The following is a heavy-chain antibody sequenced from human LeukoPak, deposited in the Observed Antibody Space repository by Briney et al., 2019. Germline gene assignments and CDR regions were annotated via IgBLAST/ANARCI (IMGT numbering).Heavy chain of an antibody. CDR3: AKAYYDDYATAPRDFYY. CDR1: RFTISSYA. J-gene: IGHJ4*02. V-gene: IGHV3-23*01. Sequence: GGSLTLSCAASRFTISSYAIGWVRQAPGKGLEWVPGISGSSGSTNYADSVKGRFTIARDKSKNTVYLQMNSLRAEDTAVYYCAKAYYDDYATAPRDFYYWGQGTLVTVSS. CDR2: ISGSSGST. D-gene: IGHD4-17*01.